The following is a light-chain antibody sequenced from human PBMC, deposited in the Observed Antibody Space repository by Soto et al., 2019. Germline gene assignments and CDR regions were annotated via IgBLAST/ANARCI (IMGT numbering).Light chain of an antibody. V-gene: IGLV3-21*04. CDR3: QVWDSSSDPWV. Sequence: SYELTQPPSVSVAPGKTARITCGGTSIGSKSVHWYQQKPGQAPVLVIYYDSDRPSGIPERFSGSNSGNTATLTISRVEAGDEADYYCQVWDSSSDPWVFGGGTQLPVL. CDR2: YDS. CDR1: SIGSKS. J-gene: IGLJ3*02.